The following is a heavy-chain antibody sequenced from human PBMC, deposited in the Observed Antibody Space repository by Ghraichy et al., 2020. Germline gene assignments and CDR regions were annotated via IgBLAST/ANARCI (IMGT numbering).Heavy chain of an antibody. V-gene: IGHV3-15*01. CDR3: GRLGAFDY. D-gene: IGHD3-9*01. CDR2: SKSKADGGTT. J-gene: IGHJ4*02. Sequence: GGSLRLSCTASGFTFNNAWVTWVRQAPGKGLEWIGRSKSKADGGTTDYGAPVKGRFTISRDDSKNTVYLQMNSLRTEDTAVYYCGRLGAFDYWGQGTLVTVSS. CDR1: GFTFNNAW.